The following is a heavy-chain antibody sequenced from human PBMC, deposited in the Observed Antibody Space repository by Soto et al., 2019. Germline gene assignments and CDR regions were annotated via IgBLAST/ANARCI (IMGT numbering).Heavy chain of an antibody. Sequence: GGSLRLSCAASGFTFSSYSMSWVRQAPGKGLEWVSYIFTTSTTIYYADSVKGRSTVSRDNAKNSLFLLLNSLRAEDTAVYYCARDKDWAFDYWGQGTLVTVS. D-gene: IGHD3-9*01. J-gene: IGHJ4*02. CDR3: ARDKDWAFDY. CDR2: IFTTSTTI. CDR1: GFTFSSYS. V-gene: IGHV3-48*04.